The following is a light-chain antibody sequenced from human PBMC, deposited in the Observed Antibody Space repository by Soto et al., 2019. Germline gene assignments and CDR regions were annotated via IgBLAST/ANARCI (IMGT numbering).Light chain of an antibody. CDR1: QTVTSSY. CDR3: QQYGTSPRT. Sequence: VMTQSPATLSVSPRERATLSCRASQTVTSSYLAWYQQKPGQAPRLLIYGASSRATGIPDRFSGSGSGTDFTLTISRLEPEDFAVYYCQQYGTSPRTFGQGTKVDIK. V-gene: IGKV3-20*01. CDR2: GAS. J-gene: IGKJ1*01.